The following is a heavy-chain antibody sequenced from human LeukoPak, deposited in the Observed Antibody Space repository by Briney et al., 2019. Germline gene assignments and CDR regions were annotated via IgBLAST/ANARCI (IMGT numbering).Heavy chain of an antibody. J-gene: IGHJ4*02. D-gene: IGHD2-15*01. V-gene: IGHV1-69*04. Sequence: SVTVSCKASGGTFSSYAISWVRQAPGQGLEWMGRIIPILGIANYAQKFQGRVTITADKSTSTAYMELSSLRSDDTAVYYCARGGPPGGSGAYSDHWGQGTLVTVSS. CDR1: GGTFSSYA. CDR2: IIPILGIA. CDR3: ARGGPPGGSGAYSDH.